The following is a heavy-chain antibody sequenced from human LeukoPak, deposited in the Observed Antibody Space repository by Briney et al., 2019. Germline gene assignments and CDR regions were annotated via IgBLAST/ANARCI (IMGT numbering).Heavy chain of an antibody. V-gene: IGHV4-59*01. J-gene: IGHJ4*02. Sequence: SETLSLTCTVSGGSTSSYYWSWIRQPPGKGLEWIGYIYYSGSTNYNPSLKSRVTISVDTSKNQFSLKLTSVTAADTAVYYCARVGTGGNYDFWSGHFLALDYWGQGTLVTVSS. CDR2: IYYSGST. CDR3: ARVGTGGNYDFWSGHFLALDY. CDR1: GGSTSSYY. D-gene: IGHD3-3*01.